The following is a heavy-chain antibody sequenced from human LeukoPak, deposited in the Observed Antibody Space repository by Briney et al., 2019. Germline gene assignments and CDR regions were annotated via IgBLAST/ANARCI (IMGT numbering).Heavy chain of an antibody. CDR2: ISYDGSNK. CDR1: GFTFSSYA. J-gene: IGHJ4*02. V-gene: IGHV3-30-3*02. D-gene: IGHD1-1*01. Sequence: GRSLRLSCAASGFTFSSYAMHWVRRAPGKGLEWVAVISYDGSNKYYADSVKGRFTISRDNSKNTLYLQMNSLRAEDTAVYYCAKDLRPDGINDFDHWGQGTLVTVSS. CDR3: AKDLRPDGINDFDH.